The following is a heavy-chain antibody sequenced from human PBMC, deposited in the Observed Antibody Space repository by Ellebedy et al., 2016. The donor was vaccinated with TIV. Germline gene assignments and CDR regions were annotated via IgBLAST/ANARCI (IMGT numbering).Heavy chain of an antibody. J-gene: IGHJ3*02. D-gene: IGHD4-23*01. CDR3: ARDPVGVGPALDI. V-gene: IGHV3-23*01. CDR2: ISGSGGNT. Sequence: PGGSLRLSCAASGLTFSSHAMSWVRQAPGKGLEWVSSISGSGGNTYYADSVKGRFTISRDNSKDPLYLQVNSLRAEDTDVYYCARDPVGVGPALDIWGQGTMVTVSS. CDR1: GLTFSSHA.